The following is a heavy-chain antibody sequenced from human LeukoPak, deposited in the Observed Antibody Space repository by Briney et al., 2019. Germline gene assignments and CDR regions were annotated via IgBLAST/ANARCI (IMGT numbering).Heavy chain of an antibody. J-gene: IGHJ4*02. V-gene: IGHV3-7*01. CDR2: INKDGSQK. Sequence: GGSLRLSCAASGFVFNNYWMSWVRQTPRKGLEWVALINKDGSQKDYLDSVRGRFTISRDNAKNSLYLQMNSLRAEDTAVYYCVRDSPPRYSGSEGGEGYWGQGTLVTVSS. CDR1: GFVFNNYW. D-gene: IGHD3-10*01. CDR3: VRDSPPRYSGSEGGEGY.